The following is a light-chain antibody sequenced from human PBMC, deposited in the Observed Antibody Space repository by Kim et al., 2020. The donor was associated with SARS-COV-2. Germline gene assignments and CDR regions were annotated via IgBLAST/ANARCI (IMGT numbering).Light chain of an antibody. CDR3: CSYAGSYTYV. V-gene: IGLV2-11*01. CDR2: DVS. J-gene: IGLJ1*01. CDR1: SSDVGGYNY. Sequence: GPSVTISCTGTSSDVGGYNYVSWYQQHAGNAPKLMIYDVSKRPSGVPDRFSGSKSGNTASLTISGLQAEDEADYYCCSYAGSYTYVFGTGTKVTVL.